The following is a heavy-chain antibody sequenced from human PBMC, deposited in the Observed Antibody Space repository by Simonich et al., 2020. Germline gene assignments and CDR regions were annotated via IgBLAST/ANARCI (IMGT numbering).Heavy chain of an antibody. D-gene: IGHD3-3*01. CDR3: ARKRFLEWFFDY. J-gene: IGHJ4*02. CDR2: ISSSSSYI. CDR1: GFTFSSYS. V-gene: IGHV3-21*01. Sequence: EVQLVESGGGLVKPGGSLRLSCAASGFTFSSYSINWVRQAPGKGLEWVASISSSSSYIYEADSGKGRFTIARDNAKNSRYLQMNSLRAEDTAVYYCARKRFLEWFFDYWGQGTLVTVSS.